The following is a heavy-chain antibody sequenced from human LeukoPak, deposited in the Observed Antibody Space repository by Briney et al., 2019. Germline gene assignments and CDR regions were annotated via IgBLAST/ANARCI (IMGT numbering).Heavy chain of an antibody. CDR3: ASGPGAPGYYMDV. D-gene: IGHD1-26*01. Sequence: ASVKVSCKASGYIFTNYYMHWVRQAPGLGLEWMGWISAYNGNTNYAQKLQGRVTMTTDTSTSTAYMELRSLRSDDTAVYYCASGPGAPGYYMDVWGKGTTVTVSS. J-gene: IGHJ6*03. CDR1: GYIFTNYY. CDR2: ISAYNGNT. V-gene: IGHV1-18*04.